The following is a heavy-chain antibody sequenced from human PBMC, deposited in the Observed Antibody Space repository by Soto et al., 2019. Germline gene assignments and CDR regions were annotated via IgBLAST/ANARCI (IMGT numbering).Heavy chain of an antibody. V-gene: IGHV1-58*02. Sequence: GASVKVSCKASGFTFTSSAMQWVRQARGQRLEWIGWIVVGSGNTNYAQKFQERVTITRDMSTGTAYMELSSLRSEDTAVYYCAAAYSSSWDCFDYWGQGTLVTVSS. D-gene: IGHD6-13*01. CDR2: IVVGSGNT. J-gene: IGHJ4*02. CDR1: GFTFTSSA. CDR3: AAAYSSSWDCFDY.